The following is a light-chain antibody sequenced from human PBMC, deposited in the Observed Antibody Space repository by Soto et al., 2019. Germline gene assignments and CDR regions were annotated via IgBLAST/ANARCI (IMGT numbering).Light chain of an antibody. V-gene: IGKV3D-20*02. CDR3: HQRQYWPPIT. CDR2: DAS. CDR1: QSVSSSY. Sequence: EIVLTQSPGTLSLSPGDSATLSCRASQSVSSSYLAWYQQKPRQAPRLLISDASNRATGIPARFSGSGSGTDFTPTISSLEPEDFAVYYCHQRQYWPPITFGQGTRLEIK. J-gene: IGKJ5*01.